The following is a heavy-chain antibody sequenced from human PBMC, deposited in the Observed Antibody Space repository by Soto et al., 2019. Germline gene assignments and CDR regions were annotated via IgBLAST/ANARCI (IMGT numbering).Heavy chain of an antibody. Sequence: EVQLVESGGGLVQPGGSLRLTCEVSGFTFRGSWMSWVRQAPGKGLEWVANVNQEGSDRYYVDSVKGRFTISRDNAKKPLYLQMNSLRAGDTAVYYCARGGGNFDQWGQGTLVTVAS. J-gene: IGHJ4*02. CDR1: GFTFRGSW. CDR2: VNQEGSDR. V-gene: IGHV3-7*04. CDR3: ARGGGNFDQ. D-gene: IGHD3-16*01.